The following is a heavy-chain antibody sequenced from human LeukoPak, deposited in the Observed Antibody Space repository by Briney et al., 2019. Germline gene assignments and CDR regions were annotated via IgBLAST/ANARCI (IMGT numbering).Heavy chain of an antibody. CDR2: IYYSGST. Sequence: SETLSLTCTVSGGSIIGYYWSWIRQPPGKGLEWIGYIYYSGSTNYNPSLKSRLTISIDTSENQFSLKLSSVTATDTAVYYCAREYSSSSGRRASDIWGQGTMVTVSS. CDR3: AREYSSSSGRRASDI. J-gene: IGHJ3*02. CDR1: GGSIIGYY. V-gene: IGHV4-59*08. D-gene: IGHD6-6*01.